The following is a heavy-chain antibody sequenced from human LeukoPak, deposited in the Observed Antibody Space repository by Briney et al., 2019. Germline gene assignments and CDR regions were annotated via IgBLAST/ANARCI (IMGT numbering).Heavy chain of an antibody. CDR1: GFTFSSYG. CDR2: ISYDGSNK. J-gene: IGHJ3*02. D-gene: IGHD5-18*01. Sequence: GGSLRLSCAASGFTFSSYGMHWVRQAPGKGLEWVAVISYDGSNKYYADSVKGRFTISRDNSKNTLYLQMNSLRAEDTAVYYCAKDLAERGYSYDDAFDIWGQGTMVTVSS. CDR3: AKDLAERGYSYDDAFDI. V-gene: IGHV3-30*18.